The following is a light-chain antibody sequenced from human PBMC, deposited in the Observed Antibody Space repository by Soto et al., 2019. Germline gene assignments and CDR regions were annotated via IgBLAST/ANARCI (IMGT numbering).Light chain of an antibody. Sequence: EIVLTQSPGTLSLPPGERATLSCRASQSGFSFYLAWFQKKPGQAPRLLIYGASSRATGIPDRFSGXXSGXXFTLTISRLEPEDSAVYFCHQYGNSPWTLGQGTKVEI. CDR1: QSGFSFY. CDR3: HQYGNSPWT. V-gene: IGKV3-20*01. CDR2: GAS. J-gene: IGKJ1*01.